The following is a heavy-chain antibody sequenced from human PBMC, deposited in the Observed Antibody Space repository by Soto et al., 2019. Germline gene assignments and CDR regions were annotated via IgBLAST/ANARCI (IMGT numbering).Heavy chain of an antibody. Sequence: SETLSLTCTVSGGSISSSSYYWGWIRQPPGKGLEWIGSIYYSGSTYYNPSLKSRVTISVDTSKNQFSLKLSSVTAADTAVYYCARGPRPLYFDYWGQGTLVTVSS. CDR1: GGSISSSSYY. CDR3: ARGPRPLYFDY. CDR2: IYYSGST. V-gene: IGHV4-39*07. J-gene: IGHJ4*02.